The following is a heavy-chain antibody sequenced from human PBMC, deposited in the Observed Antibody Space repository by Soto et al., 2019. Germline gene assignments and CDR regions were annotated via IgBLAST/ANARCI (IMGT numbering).Heavy chain of an antibody. CDR2: ISGSGGST. Sequence: GGSLRLSCAASGFTFSSYSMSWVRQAPGKGLEWVSAISGSGGSTYYADSVKGRFTISRDNSKNTLYLQMNSLRAEDTAVYYCAHMEAGVAAAGRAFDIWGQGTMVTVS. J-gene: IGHJ3*02. CDR1: GFTFSSYS. CDR3: AHMEAGVAAAGRAFDI. D-gene: IGHD6-13*01. V-gene: IGHV3-23*01.